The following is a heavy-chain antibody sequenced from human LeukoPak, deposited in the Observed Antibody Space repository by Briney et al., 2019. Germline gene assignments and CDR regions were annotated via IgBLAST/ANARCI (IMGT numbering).Heavy chain of an antibody. CDR2: IRGDGSMT. CDR1: GFTFSAYW. Sequence: GGSLRLSCAASGFTFSAYWMHWVRQAPGKGLVWVSRIRGDGSMTNYADSVKGRFTISRDNAKSTLYLQMNSLRLEDTAVYYCARENLAAAADYWGQGTVVTVSS. D-gene: IGHD6-25*01. J-gene: IGHJ4*02. V-gene: IGHV3-74*01. CDR3: ARENLAAAADY.